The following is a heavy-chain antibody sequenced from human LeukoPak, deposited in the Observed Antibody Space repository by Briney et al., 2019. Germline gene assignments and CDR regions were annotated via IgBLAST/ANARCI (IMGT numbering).Heavy chain of an antibody. CDR2: IYTSGST. CDR3: AREREEIRTYYYDSSGYSHFDY. CDR1: GGSISSYY. J-gene: IGHJ4*02. V-gene: IGHV4-4*07. Sequence: PSETLSLTCTVSGGSISSYYWSWIRQPAGKGLEWIGRIYTSGSTNYNPSLKSRVTMSVDTSKNQFSLKLSSVTAADTAVYYCAREREEIRTYYYDSSGYSHFDYWGQGTLVTVSS. D-gene: IGHD3-22*01.